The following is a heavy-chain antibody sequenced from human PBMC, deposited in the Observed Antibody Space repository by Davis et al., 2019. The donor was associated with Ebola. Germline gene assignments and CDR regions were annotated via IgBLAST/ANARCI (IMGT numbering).Heavy chain of an antibody. V-gene: IGHV4-4*07. CDR1: GVSISSSY. J-gene: IGHJ6*03. D-gene: IGHD3-9*01. Sequence: PSETLSLTCTVSGVSISSSYWSWIRQPAGKGLEFIGRIYPSGSTNYKPSLKGRVTMSIDTSNNQFSLKVNSVTAADTAVYYCARINYDILTGYLYYMDVWGNGTTVTVSS. CDR3: ARINYDILTGYLYYMDV. CDR2: IYPSGST.